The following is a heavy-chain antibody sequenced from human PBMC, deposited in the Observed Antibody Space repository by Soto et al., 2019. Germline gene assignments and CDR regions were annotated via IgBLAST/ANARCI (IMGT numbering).Heavy chain of an antibody. Sequence: ASVQVSCRDSGYNFTSYGSIWVRQAPGRGLDWMAWINLGTGNTKHSQQFQGRVIIDRDTSASTAYMAWNSLRPEDTAAYYCARGGYFDSSNYLAYWGLGTRVTVS. V-gene: IGHV1-3*01. CDR2: INLGTGNT. J-gene: IGHJ4*02. CDR1: GYNFTSYG. D-gene: IGHD3-22*01. CDR3: ARGGYFDSSNYLAY.